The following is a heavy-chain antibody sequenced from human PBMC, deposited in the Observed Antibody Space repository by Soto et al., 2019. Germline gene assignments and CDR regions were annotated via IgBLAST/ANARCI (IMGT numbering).Heavy chain of an antibody. Sequence: QLQLQESGSGLVKPSQTLSLTCAVSGGSISSGGYSWSWIRQPPGKGLEWIGYIYHSGSTYYNPSLKSRVTISVDRSKNQFSLKLSSVTAADTAVYYCARAWGNYYDSSGYYLDYWGQGTLVTVSS. J-gene: IGHJ4*02. CDR1: GGSISSGGYS. D-gene: IGHD3-22*01. CDR2: IYHSGST. V-gene: IGHV4-30-2*01. CDR3: ARAWGNYYDSSGYYLDY.